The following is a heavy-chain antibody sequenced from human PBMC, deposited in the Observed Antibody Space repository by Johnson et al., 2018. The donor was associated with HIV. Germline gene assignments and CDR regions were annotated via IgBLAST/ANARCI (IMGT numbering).Heavy chain of an antibody. CDR2: ISYDGSNK. CDR1: GFTFSSYG. V-gene: IGHV3-30*03. J-gene: IGHJ3*02. Sequence: QVQLVESGGGVVQPGRSLRLSCAASGFTFSSYGMHWVRQAPGKGLEWVAVISYDGSNKYYADSVKGRFTISRDNSKNTLYLQMNSLRAEDTAVYYCAREGYSSSWQRSEDAFDIWGQGTMVTVSS. D-gene: IGHD6-13*01. CDR3: AREGYSSSWQRSEDAFDI.